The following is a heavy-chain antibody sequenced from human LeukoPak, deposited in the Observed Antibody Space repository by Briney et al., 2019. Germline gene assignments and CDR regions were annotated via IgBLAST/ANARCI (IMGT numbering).Heavy chain of an antibody. CDR2: ITSSSNYI. Sequence: PGGSLRLSCAASGFIFSSYSMSWVRQAPGKGLEWVSSITSSSNYINYADSVKGRFTISRDNAKNSLYLQMNSLIVEDTALYYCAREGIAGPKDVWGKGTTVTVSS. CDR3: AREGIAGPKDV. V-gene: IGHV3-21*01. CDR1: GFIFSSYS. D-gene: IGHD6-13*01. J-gene: IGHJ6*04.